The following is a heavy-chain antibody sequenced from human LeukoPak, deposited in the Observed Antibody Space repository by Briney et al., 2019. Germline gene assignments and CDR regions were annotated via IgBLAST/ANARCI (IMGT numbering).Heavy chain of an antibody. CDR3: AKGLFYCSGGSCYSDFTYYFDY. J-gene: IGHJ4*02. V-gene: IGHV3-23*01. CDR1: GFTFSSYA. CDR2: ISGSGGST. Sequence: GGSLRLSCAASGFTFSSYAMSWVRQAPGKGLEWVSAISGSGGSTYYADSVKGRFTISRDNSKNTLYLQMNSLRAEDTAVYYCAKGLFYCSGGSCYSDFTYYFDYWGQGTPVTVSS. D-gene: IGHD2-15*01.